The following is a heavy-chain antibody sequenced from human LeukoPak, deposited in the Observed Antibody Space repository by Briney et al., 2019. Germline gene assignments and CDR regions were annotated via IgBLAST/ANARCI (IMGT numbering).Heavy chain of an antibody. V-gene: IGHV3-7*04. J-gene: IGHJ4*02. CDR2: IKPDGSEG. Sequence: GGSLRLSCAASGFTFGSFWMSLVRQAPGKEPEWVANIKPDGSEGSSVDSVKGRFTISRDNVRNSLYLQMNSLRSEDTAVYYCARGSIVAANFDIWGQGTLVTVSS. CDR1: GFTFGSFW. CDR3: ARGSIVAANFDI. D-gene: IGHD5-12*01.